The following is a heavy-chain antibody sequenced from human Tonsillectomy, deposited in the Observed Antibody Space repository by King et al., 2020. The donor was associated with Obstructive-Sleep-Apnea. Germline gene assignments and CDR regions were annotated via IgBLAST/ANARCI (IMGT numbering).Heavy chain of an antibody. CDR3: ARPGYSYAQNWFDP. D-gene: IGHD5-18*01. CDR2: IDPSDSYT. Sequence: VQLVESGAEVKKPGESLRSSCKGSGYSFTSYWISWVRQLPGKGLERMGRIDPSDSYTNYSPSFQGHVTISADKSISTAYLQWSSLKASDTAMYYCARPGYSYAQNWFDPWGQGTLVTVSS. J-gene: IGHJ5*02. CDR1: GYSFTSYW. V-gene: IGHV5-10-1*01.